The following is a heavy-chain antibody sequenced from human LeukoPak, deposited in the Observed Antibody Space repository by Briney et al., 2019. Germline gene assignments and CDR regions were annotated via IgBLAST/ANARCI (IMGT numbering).Heavy chain of an antibody. J-gene: IGHJ5*02. CDR1: GFTFSSHA. V-gene: IGHV4-34*01. D-gene: IGHD3-9*01. Sequence: GSLRLSCAASGFTFSSHAMSWIRQPPGKGLEWNGEINHSGSTNYNPSLKSRVTISVDTSKNQFSLKLSSVTAADTAVYYCARLTGYTTSSWGQGTLVTVSS. CDR3: ARLTGYTTSS. CDR2: INHSGST.